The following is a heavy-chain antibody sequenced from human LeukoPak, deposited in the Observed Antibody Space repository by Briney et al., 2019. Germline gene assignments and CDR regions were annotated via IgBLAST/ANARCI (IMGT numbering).Heavy chain of an antibody. D-gene: IGHD2-2*02. CDR2: INPTGGST. CDR1: GYTFINYY. Sequence: ASVKVSCTASGYTFINYYIHWVRQAPGQGLEWMGIINPTGGSTNYAQKFQGRVTMTRDAPTSTVYMELSSLRSEDTAVYYCARSEDIVVVPAAIRSYYFDYWGQGTLVTVS. J-gene: IGHJ4*02. V-gene: IGHV1-46*01. CDR3: ARSEDIVVVPAAIRSYYFDY.